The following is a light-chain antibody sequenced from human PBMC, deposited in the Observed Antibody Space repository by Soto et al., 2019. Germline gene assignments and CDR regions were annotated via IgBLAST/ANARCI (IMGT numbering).Light chain of an antibody. V-gene: IGLV2-8*01. J-gene: IGLJ1*01. CDR1: SSDVGAYNF. CDR3: SSYAGSNSYV. Sequence: QSVLTQPPSASGSPGQSVTFSCTGTSSDVGAYNFVSWYQQHPGKAPKLMIYEVSKRPSGVPDRFSGSKSGNTASLTVSGLQAEDEADYYCSSYAGSNSYVFGTGTKLTVL. CDR2: EVS.